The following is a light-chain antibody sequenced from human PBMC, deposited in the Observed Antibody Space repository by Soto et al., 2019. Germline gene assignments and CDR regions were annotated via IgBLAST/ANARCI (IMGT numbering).Light chain of an antibody. J-gene: IGLJ1*01. CDR3: GTWDSSLSAV. CDR2: DNN. Sequence: QSVLTQPPSVSAAPRQKVTISCSGSSSNIGNNYVSWYQHLPGTAPKLLIYDNNKRPSGIPDRFSGSKSATSATLVITGLQTGDGAEYYCGTWDSSLSAVFGTGTKVTVL. CDR1: SSNIGNNY. V-gene: IGLV1-51*01.